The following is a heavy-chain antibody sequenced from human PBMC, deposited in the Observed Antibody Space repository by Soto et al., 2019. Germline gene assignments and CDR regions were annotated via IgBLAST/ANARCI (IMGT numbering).Heavy chain of an antibody. J-gene: IGHJ5*02. D-gene: IGHD1-1*01. CDR2: IYDIGTT. Sequence: QVQLQESGPGLGKSSQTLSLTCTVSGGSIRNGNYYWSWIRQLPGKGLEWIGNIYDIGTTSYNPSLKSRVIISIDTSKNQFSLELTSVLSADTAVYYCAKNETTRPWFDPWGQGTLVTVSS. V-gene: IGHV4-31*03. CDR1: GGSIRNGNYY. CDR3: AKNETTRPWFDP.